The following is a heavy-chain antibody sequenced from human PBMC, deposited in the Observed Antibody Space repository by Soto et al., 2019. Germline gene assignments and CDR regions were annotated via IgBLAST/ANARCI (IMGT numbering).Heavy chain of an antibody. CDR2: IIPILGIA. D-gene: IGHD3-10*01. CDR3: ARDPYGSGLGPHY. CDR1: GGTFSSYT. J-gene: IGHJ4*02. Sequence: SVKVSCKASGGTFSSYTISWVRQAPGQGLEWMGRIIPILGIANYAQKFQGRVTITADKSTSTAYMELSSLRSEDTAVYYCARDPYGSGLGPHYWGQGTLVTVSS. V-gene: IGHV1-69*04.